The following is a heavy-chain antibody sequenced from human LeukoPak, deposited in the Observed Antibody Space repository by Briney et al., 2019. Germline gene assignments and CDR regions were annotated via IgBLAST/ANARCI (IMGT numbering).Heavy chain of an antibody. J-gene: IGHJ3*02. Sequence: SETLSLTCTVSGSSISSGGYYWSWIRQHPGKGLEWIGYIYYSGSTYYNPSLKSRVTISVDTSKNQFSLKLSSVTAADTAVYYCARPGLLNDAFDIWGQGTMVTVSS. D-gene: IGHD2-21*02. CDR3: ARPGLLNDAFDI. CDR1: GSSISSGGYY. V-gene: IGHV4-31*03. CDR2: IYYSGST.